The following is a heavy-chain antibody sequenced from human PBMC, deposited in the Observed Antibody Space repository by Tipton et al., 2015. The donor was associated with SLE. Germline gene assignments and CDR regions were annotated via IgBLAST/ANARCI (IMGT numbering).Heavy chain of an antibody. CDR1: GYTFTSYD. J-gene: IGHJ3*02. CDR2: MNPNSGNT. CDR3: ASPIRRGATEAFDI. Sequence: QSGAEVKKPGASVKVSCKASGYTFTSYDINWVRQATGQGLEWMGWMNPNSGNTGYAQKFQGRVTMTRNTSISTAYMELSSLRSEDTAVYYCASPIRRGATEAFDIWGQGTMVTVSS. D-gene: IGHD1-26*01. V-gene: IGHV1-8*01.